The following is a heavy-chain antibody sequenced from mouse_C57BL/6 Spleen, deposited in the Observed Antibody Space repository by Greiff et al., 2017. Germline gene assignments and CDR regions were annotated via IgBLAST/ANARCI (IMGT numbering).Heavy chain of an antibody. CDR1: GFNIKDYY. CDR2: IDPEDGET. D-gene: IGHD1-1*01. J-gene: IGHJ1*03. CDR3: AREKMYYYGSSYLWYFDV. V-gene: IGHV14-2*01. Sequence: EVQLQQSGAELVKPGASVKLSCTASGFNIKDYYMHWVKQRTEQGLEWIGRIDPEDGETKYAPKFPGKATITADTSSNTAYLQLSSLTSEDTAVYYCAREKMYYYGSSYLWYFDVWGTGTTVTVSS.